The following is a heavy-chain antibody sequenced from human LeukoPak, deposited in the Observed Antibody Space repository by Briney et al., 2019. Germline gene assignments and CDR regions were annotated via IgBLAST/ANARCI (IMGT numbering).Heavy chain of an antibody. Sequence: GGSLRLSCAASGFTFSSYSMNWVRQAPGKGLEWVANIKQDGSEKYYVDSVKGRFTISRDNAKNSLYLQMNSLRAEDTAVYYCARDGYDYGDLFDYWGQGTLVTVSS. CDR2: IKQDGSEK. CDR1: GFTFSSYS. D-gene: IGHD4-17*01. V-gene: IGHV3-7*01. CDR3: ARDGYDYGDLFDY. J-gene: IGHJ4*02.